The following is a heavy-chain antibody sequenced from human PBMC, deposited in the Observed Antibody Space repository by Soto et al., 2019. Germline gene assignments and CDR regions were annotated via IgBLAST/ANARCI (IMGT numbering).Heavy chain of an antibody. CDR1: GFTFSNYA. CDR2: VSTDGGTT. J-gene: IGHJ4*02. Sequence: EVQLLESGGGLVQPGGSLRLSCAASGFTFSNYAITWVRQAPGKGLDWISSVSTDGGTTYYADSVKGRFTISRDNSKNTLYLQMNSLRVDDTATYYCARGWQQLGHWGQGALVTVSS. CDR3: ARGWQQLGH. V-gene: IGHV3-23*01. D-gene: IGHD6-13*01.